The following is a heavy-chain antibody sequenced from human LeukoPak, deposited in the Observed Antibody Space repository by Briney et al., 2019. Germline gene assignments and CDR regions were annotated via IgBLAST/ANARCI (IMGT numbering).Heavy chain of an antibody. CDR3: ARDLYGFGARSTY. CDR1: GYTFTTYN. CDR2: ISPSGGST. V-gene: IGHV1-46*01. D-gene: IGHD3-3*01. J-gene: IGHJ4*02. Sequence: GASVKVSCKASGYTFTTYNIHWVRQAPGQGPEWMGVISPSGGSTTYAQKFQGRVTITADKSTSTAYMELSSLRSEDTAVYYCARDLYGFGARSTYWGQGTLVTVSS.